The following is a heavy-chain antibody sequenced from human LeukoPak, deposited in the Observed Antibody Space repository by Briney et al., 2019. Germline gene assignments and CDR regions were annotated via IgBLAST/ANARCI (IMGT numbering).Heavy chain of an antibody. V-gene: IGHV4-59*01. D-gene: IGHD5-18*01. Sequence: TSSETLSLTFTVSGGSISSYYWSWIRQPPGKRLEWIGYIYYSGSTNYNPSLKSRVAISVDTSKNQFSLKLSSVTAADTAVYYCARGRQRGYSYGYSYWGQGTLVTVSS. CDR1: GGSISSYY. J-gene: IGHJ4*02. CDR3: ARGRQRGYSYGYSY. CDR2: IYYSGST.